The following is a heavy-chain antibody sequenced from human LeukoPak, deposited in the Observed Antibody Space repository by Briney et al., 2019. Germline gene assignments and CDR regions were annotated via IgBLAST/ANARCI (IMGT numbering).Heavy chain of an antibody. J-gene: IGHJ6*03. D-gene: IGHD2-2*01. Sequence: GGSLRLSCGASGFTFSSYAISWVRQAPGKGLEWVSAISGSGGSTYYADSVKGRFTISRDNSKNTLYLQMNSLRAEDTAVYYCAKGSYCSSTSCYSYMDVWGKGTTVTVSS. V-gene: IGHV3-23*01. CDR1: GFTFSSYA. CDR2: ISGSGGST. CDR3: AKGSYCSSTSCYSYMDV.